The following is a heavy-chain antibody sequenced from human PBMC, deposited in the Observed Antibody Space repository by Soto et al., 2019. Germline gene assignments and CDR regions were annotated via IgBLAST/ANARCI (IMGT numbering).Heavy chain of an antibody. CDR1: GFTFSDYG. J-gene: IGHJ6*02. CDR2: IWYDGSNE. CDR3: ARERRFLEWSVSYGMDV. D-gene: IGHD3-3*01. V-gene: IGHV3-33*01. Sequence: QVQLVESGGGVVQPGRSLRLSCAASGFTFSDYGMHWVRQAPGKGLEWVAMIWYDGSNENYADSVKGRFTISRDNAKSTLYLQMNSLRAEDTAVYYCARERRFLEWSVSYGMDVWGQGTAVMVSS.